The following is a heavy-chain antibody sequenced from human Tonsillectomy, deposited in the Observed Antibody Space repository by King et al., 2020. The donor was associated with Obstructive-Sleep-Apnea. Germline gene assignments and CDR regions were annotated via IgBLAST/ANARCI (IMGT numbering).Heavy chain of an antibody. CDR2: IYHSGGT. CDR3: ARVGDYSDSSGFDY. D-gene: IGHD3-22*01. Sequence: QLQESGPGLVKPSGTLSLTCAVSGGSISSSNWWSWVRQPPGKGLEWIGEIYHSGGTNYNPSLKSRVTISVDKTKNQFSLKLSSVTAADTAVYYCARVGDYSDSSGFDYWGQGTLVTVSS. CDR1: GGSISSSNW. J-gene: IGHJ4*02. V-gene: IGHV4-4*02.